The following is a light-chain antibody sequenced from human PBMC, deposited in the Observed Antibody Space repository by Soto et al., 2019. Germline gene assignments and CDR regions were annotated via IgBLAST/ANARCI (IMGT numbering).Light chain of an antibody. CDR3: SSYTSSSLYV. V-gene: IGLV2-14*01. CDR1: SSDVGGYNS. J-gene: IGLJ1*01. Sequence: QSALTQPASVSGSPGQSITISCTGTSSDVGGYNSVSWYQQHPGKAPKLIIYEVSNRPSGVSNRFSGSKFGNTASLTISGLQAEDEADYYCSSYTSSSLYVFGTGTKLTVL. CDR2: EVS.